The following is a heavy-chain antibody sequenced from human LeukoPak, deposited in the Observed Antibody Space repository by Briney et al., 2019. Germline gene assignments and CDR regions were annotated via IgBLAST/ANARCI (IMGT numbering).Heavy chain of an antibody. V-gene: IGHV1-18*04. J-gene: IGHJ6*03. CDR2: ISAYNGNT. D-gene: IGHD2-15*01. CDR3: ARVGSGGSWDYYYMDV. CDR1: GSTFTSNG. Sequence: ASVTVSFTASGSTFTSNGISWIRQAPGQGLEWMGWISAYNGNTNYAQKLQGRVTMTTDTSTSTAYMELRSLRSDDTAVYYCARVGSGGSWDYYYMDVWGKGTTVTVPS.